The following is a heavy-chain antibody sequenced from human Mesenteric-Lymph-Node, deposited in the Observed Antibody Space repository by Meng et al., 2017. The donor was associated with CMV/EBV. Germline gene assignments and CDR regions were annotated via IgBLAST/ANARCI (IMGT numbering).Heavy chain of an antibody. V-gene: IGHV3-21*04. CDR3: AKDGDYGAFDI. J-gene: IGHJ3*02. CDR2: ISSSSSYI. Sequence: GESLKISCAASGFTFSSYSMNWVRQAPGKGLEWVSSISSSSSYIYYADSVKGRFTISRDISKNTLYLQMNSLRAEDTAVYYCAKDGDYGAFDIWGQGTMVTVSS. D-gene: IGHD4-17*01. CDR1: GFTFSSYS.